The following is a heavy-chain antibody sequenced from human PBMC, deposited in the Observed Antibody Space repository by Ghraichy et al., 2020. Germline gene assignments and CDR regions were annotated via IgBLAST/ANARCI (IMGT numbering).Heavy chain of an antibody. J-gene: IGHJ5*02. CDR3: ARHKLDTNCSCFDP. CDR1: GDSISSSRYF. V-gene: IGHV4-39*01. Sequence: SETLSLTCTVSGDSISSSRYFWGWIRQPPGKGLEWIGSIYYSGSTHYNPSLKRRVTTSVDTSKNQFSLKLSSVSAADTAVYYCARHKLDTNCSCFDPWGQGTLVPVSS. D-gene: IGHD7-27*01. CDR2: IYYSGST.